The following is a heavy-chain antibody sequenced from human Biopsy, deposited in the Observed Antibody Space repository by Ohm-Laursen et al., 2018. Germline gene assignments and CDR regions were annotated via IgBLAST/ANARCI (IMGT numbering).Heavy chain of an antibody. Sequence: ASVKVSCKASGYTFTNYYMHWVRQAPGQGLEWMGIINPSGSDATYAQKFQGRVTMTRDTSTSTAYMDLSSLRSEDTAVYYCAADSGSGSHFRFDYWGQGALVSFSS. CDR2: INPSGSDA. V-gene: IGHV1-46*01. D-gene: IGHD3-10*01. CDR1: GYTFTNYY. CDR3: AADSGSGSHFRFDY. J-gene: IGHJ4*02.